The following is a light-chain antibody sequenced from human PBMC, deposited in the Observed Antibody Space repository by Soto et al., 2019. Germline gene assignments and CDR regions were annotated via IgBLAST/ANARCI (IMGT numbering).Light chain of an antibody. CDR3: QSYDATNQV. J-gene: IGLJ3*02. V-gene: IGLV6-57*01. CDR2: EDN. Sequence: NFMLTQPHSVSESPGKKVIISCTRSSGSIASNYVQWYQQRPGSSPTTVIYEDNQRPSGVPDRFSGSIDSSSNSASLTISGLENEDEADYYCQSYDATNQVFGGGTKVTVL. CDR1: SGSIASNY.